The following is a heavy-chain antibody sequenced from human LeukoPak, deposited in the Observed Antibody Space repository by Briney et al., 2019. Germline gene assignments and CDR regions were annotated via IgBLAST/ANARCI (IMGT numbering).Heavy chain of an antibody. Sequence: PSETLSLTCTVSGGSISSSSYYWGWIRQPPGKGLEWIGSIYYSGSTYYNPSLKSRVTMSVDTSKNQFSLKLSSVTAADTAVYYCARHGVVASANRILFDNWGQGTLVTVSS. CDR1: GGSISSSSYY. J-gene: IGHJ4*02. CDR3: ARHGVVASANRILFDN. V-gene: IGHV4-39*01. CDR2: IYYSGST. D-gene: IGHD2-15*01.